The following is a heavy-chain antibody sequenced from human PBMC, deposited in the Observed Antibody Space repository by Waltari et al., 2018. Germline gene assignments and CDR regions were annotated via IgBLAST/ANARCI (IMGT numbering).Heavy chain of an antibody. CDR1: GGSFSGYY. CDR3: ARDFASYYSSSWYWFDS. Sequence: QVQLQQWGAGLLKPSETLSLTCAVYGGSFSGYYWSWIRQPPGKGLEWIGEINHSGSTNYNPSLKSRVTISLDTSKNQFSLKLSSVTAADTAVYYCARDFASYYSSSWYWFDSWGQGTLVTVSS. V-gene: IGHV4-34*01. D-gene: IGHD6-13*01. J-gene: IGHJ5*01. CDR2: INHSGST.